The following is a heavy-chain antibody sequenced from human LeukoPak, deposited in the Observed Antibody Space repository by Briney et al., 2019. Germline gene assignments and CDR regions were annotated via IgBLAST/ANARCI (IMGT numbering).Heavy chain of an antibody. V-gene: IGHV3-21*01. J-gene: IGHJ4*02. D-gene: IGHD2-2*01. CDR2: ISSSSSYI. CDR1: GFTFSSYS. Sequence: GGSLRLSCAASGFTFSSYSMNWVRQAPGKGLEWVSSISSSSSYIYYADSVKGRFTISRDNAKNSLYLQMNSLRAEDTAVYYCARGIYCSSTSRPFDYWGQGTLVTVSS. CDR3: ARGIYCSSTSRPFDY.